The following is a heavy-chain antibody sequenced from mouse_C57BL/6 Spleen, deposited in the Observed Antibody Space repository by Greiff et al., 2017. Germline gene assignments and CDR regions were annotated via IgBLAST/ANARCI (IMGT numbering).Heavy chain of an antibody. V-gene: IGHV5-4*01. D-gene: IGHD1-1*01. J-gene: IGHJ2*01. Sequence: EVQLVESGGGLVKPGGSLKLSCAASGFTFSSYAMSWVRQTPEKRLEWVATISDGGSYTYYPDNVKGRFTISRDNAKNNLYLQMSHLKSEDTAMYYCASTVVATRYFDDWGKGTTLTVSS. CDR3: ASTVVATRYFDD. CDR2: ISDGGSYT. CDR1: GFTFSSYA.